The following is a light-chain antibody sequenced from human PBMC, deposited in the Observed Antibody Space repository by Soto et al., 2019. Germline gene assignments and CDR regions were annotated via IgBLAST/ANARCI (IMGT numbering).Light chain of an antibody. J-gene: IGKJ1*01. CDR2: KAS. V-gene: IGKV1-5*03. CDR3: QQYNSYSWT. CDR1: QTISSW. Sequence: DIQMTQSPSTLSGSVGDRVTIPCRASQTISSWFAWYQQKPGKAPKLLIYKASTLKSGVPSRFSGSGSGTEFTLTISSLQPDDFATYYCQQYNSYSWTFGQGTKVDIK.